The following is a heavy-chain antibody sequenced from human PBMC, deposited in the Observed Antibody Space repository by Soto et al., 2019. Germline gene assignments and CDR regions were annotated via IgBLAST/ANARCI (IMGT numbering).Heavy chain of an antibody. CDR2: ISNDVRNI. Sequence: VQLVESGGGVVQPGKSLRLSCAASGLTFSTYGFHWVRQAPGKGLEWVAVISNDVRNIHYAESVKGRFTISRDNSKNTLYLPMTSLRPNDTAVYYCVKDSLGGMTPVFMPGPDWGQGTLVTVAS. CDR1: GLTFSTYG. V-gene: IGHV3-30*18. J-gene: IGHJ4*02. D-gene: IGHD2-2*01. CDR3: VKDSLGGMTPVFMPGPD.